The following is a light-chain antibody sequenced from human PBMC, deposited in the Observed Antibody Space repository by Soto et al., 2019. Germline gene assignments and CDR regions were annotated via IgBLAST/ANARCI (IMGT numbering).Light chain of an antibody. CDR3: CSYAGSYTVV. Sequence: QSALTQPRSVSGSPGQSVPISCTGTSSDVGGYNYVSWYQQHPGKAPKLMIFDVSKRPSGVPDRFSGSKSGNTASLTISGLQADDEADYYCCSYAGSYTVVFGGGTKLTVL. J-gene: IGLJ2*01. CDR1: SSDVGGYNY. V-gene: IGLV2-11*01. CDR2: DVS.